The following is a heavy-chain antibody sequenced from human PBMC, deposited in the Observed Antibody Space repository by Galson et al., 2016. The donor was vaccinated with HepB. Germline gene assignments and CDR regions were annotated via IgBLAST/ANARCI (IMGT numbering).Heavy chain of an antibody. CDR1: GFTFSNYW. D-gene: IGHD3-3*01. CDR3: ASQGKDFWSGSPDF. V-gene: IGHV3-30*03. Sequence: SLRLSCAASGFTFSNYWMHWVRQAPGKGLEWVAVISRDGSNEWHADSVKGRFTISRDNSKNSLYLQMNSLRAEDTAVYYCASQGKDFWSGSPDFWGQGTLVTVSS. CDR2: ISRDGSNE. J-gene: IGHJ4*02.